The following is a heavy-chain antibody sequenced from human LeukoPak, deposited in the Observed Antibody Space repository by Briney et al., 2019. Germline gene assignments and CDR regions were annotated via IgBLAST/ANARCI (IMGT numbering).Heavy chain of an antibody. Sequence: ASVKVSCKTSDYTFSSDGFTWVRQAPGKGLEWMGWINAYNGNKNYAPKFQGRVTLTTDTSKNTAYMDLRSLRSDATAIYYCANRGQQLYDYWGQGTLVTVSS. J-gene: IGHJ4*02. CDR1: DYTFSSDG. V-gene: IGHV1-18*01. D-gene: IGHD2-8*01. CDR3: ANRGQQLYDY. CDR2: INAYNGNK.